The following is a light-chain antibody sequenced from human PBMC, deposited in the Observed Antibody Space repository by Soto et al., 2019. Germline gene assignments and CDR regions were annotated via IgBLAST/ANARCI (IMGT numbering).Light chain of an antibody. J-gene: IGKJ1*01. Sequence: EIVLTQSPGTLSMSPGERATLSCRASQSISSNYLAWYQPKPGQAPRLLIYVASSRATGIPDRFSGSGSATAFTLTISRLEAEDFAVYYCQQYGSSPRTFGHGTKVEFK. V-gene: IGKV3-20*01. CDR2: VAS. CDR1: QSISSNY. CDR3: QQYGSSPRT.